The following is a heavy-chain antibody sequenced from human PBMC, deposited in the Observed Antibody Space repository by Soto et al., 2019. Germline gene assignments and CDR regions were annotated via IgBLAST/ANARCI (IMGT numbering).Heavy chain of an antibody. CDR1: GGTFSSYA. J-gene: IGHJ6*02. D-gene: IGHD2-15*01. CDR3: AREGCSGGSCYSHYYYGMDV. Sequence: SVKVSCKASGGTFSSYAISWVRQAPGQGLEWMGGIISIFGTANYAQKFQGRVTITADKSTSTAYMELSSLRSEDTAVYYCAREGCSGGSCYSHYYYGMDVWGQGTTVTVSS. V-gene: IGHV1-69*06. CDR2: IISIFGTA.